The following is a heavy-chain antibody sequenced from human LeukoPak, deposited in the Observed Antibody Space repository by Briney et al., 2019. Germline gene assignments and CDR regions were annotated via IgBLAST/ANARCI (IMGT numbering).Heavy chain of an antibody. CDR2: INSDGSST. V-gene: IGHV3-74*01. CDR3: ARANYYDSSGYYYSP. CDR1: GFTFSSYW. D-gene: IGHD3-22*01. J-gene: IGHJ5*02. Sequence: PGGSLRLSCAASGFTFSSYWMHWVRQAPGKGLVWVSRINSDGSSTSYADSVKGRFTISRDNAKNTLYLQMNSLRAEDTAVYYCARANYYDSSGYYYSPWGQGTLVTVSS.